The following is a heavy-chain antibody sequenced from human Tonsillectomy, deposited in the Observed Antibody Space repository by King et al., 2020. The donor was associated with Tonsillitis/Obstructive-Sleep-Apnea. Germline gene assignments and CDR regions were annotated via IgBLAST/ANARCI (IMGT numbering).Heavy chain of an antibody. CDR1: GYTFTGYY. J-gene: IGHJ4*02. Sequence: VQLVESGAEVKKPGASVKVSCRASGYTFTGYYIHWVRQAPGQGLEWMGWINPNTGGTNYAQKFQGRVTLTRDTSISTAYMELSRLRSDDTAVYYCASNWGSPSNFEYWGQGPLVTVSS. CDR2: INPNTGGT. D-gene: IGHD7-27*01. CDR3: ASNWGSPSNFEY. V-gene: IGHV1-2*02.